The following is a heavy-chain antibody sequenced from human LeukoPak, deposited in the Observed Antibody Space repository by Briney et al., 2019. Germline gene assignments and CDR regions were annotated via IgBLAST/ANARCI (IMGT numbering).Heavy chain of an antibody. CDR1: GFTFSSYG. Sequence: GGSLRLSCAASGFTFSSYGMSWVRQAPGKGLEWVSGISGLGDNTYYVDSVKGRFTISRDNAKNTQYLQIDSLRVEDTAVYYCAKKLEWELFYMDVWGKGTTVTVSS. CDR2: ISGLGDNT. J-gene: IGHJ6*03. CDR3: AKKLEWELFYMDV. V-gene: IGHV3-23*01. D-gene: IGHD1-26*01.